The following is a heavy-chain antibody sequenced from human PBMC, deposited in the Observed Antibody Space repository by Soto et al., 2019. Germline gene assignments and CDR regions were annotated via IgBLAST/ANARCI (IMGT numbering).Heavy chain of an antibody. CDR1: GFTFSSYA. Sequence: LRLSCAASGFTFSSYAMSWVRQAPGKGLEWVSAISGSGGSTYYADSVKGRFTISRDNSKNTLYLQMNSLRAEDTAVYYCARDRHPYSTKYYFDYWGQGTLVTVSS. D-gene: IGHD2-2*01. V-gene: IGHV3-23*01. CDR2: ISGSGGST. J-gene: IGHJ4*02. CDR3: ARDRHPYSTKYYFDY.